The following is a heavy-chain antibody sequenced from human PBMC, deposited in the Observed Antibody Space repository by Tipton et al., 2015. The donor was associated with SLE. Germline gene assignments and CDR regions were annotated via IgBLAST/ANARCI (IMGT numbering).Heavy chain of an antibody. J-gene: IGHJ4*02. CDR1: GGSISGGSDY. D-gene: IGHD2-2*01. V-gene: IGHV4-61*02. Sequence: TLSLTCTVSGGSISGGSDYWSWIRQPAGKRLEWIGRIHSAGTTTYNPSLKSRVSISVDTSKNQFSLRLTSVTAADTAVYYCARGSSNFDSWGQGTLVTVSS. CDR2: IHSAGTT. CDR3: ARGSSNFDS.